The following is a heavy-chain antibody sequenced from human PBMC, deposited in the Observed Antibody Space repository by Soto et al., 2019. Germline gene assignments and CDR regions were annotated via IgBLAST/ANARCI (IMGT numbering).Heavy chain of an antibody. Sequence: GSLRLSCAASGFTFSSYSMNWVRQAPGKGLEWVSYISSSSSTIYYADSVKGRFTISRDNAKNSLYPQMNSLRDEDTAVYYCARDLEYYYGSGSYYSRYYYYGMDVWGQGTTVTVSS. D-gene: IGHD3-10*01. J-gene: IGHJ6*02. CDR3: ARDLEYYYGSGSYYSRYYYYGMDV. V-gene: IGHV3-48*02. CDR2: ISSSSSTI. CDR1: GFTFSSYS.